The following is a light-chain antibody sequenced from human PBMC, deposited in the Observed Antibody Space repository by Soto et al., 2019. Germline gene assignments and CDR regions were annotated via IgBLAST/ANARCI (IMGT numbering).Light chain of an antibody. Sequence: DIVMTQSPLSLPVTPGEPAAISCRSSQSLLHSNGYNYLDWYLQKPGQSPQLLIYLGSNRASGVPDRFSGGGSGADFTLRISRVAAEDVGVYYCMQGLQIPSFGQGTKLEI. V-gene: IGKV2-28*01. J-gene: IGKJ2*03. CDR1: QSLLHSNGYNY. CDR2: LGS. CDR3: MQGLQIPS.